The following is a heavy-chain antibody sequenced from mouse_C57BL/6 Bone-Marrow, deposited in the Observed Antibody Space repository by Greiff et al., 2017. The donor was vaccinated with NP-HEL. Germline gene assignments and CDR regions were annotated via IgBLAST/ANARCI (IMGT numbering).Heavy chain of an antibody. CDR3: ASITTVVAPYYFDY. CDR1: EYEFPSHD. CDR2: INSDGGST. J-gene: IGHJ2*01. Sequence: EVKLVESGGGLVQPGESLKLSCESNEYEFPSHDMSWVRKTPEKRLELVAAINSDGGSTYYPDTMERRFIISRDNTKKTLYLQMSSLRSEDTALYYCASITTVVAPYYFDYWGQGTTLTVSS. V-gene: IGHV5-2*01. D-gene: IGHD1-1*01.